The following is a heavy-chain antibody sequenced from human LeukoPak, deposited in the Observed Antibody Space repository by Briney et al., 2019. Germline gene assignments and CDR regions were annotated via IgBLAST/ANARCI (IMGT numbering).Heavy chain of an antibody. Sequence: GRSLRLSCAASGFTFSTYVIHWVRQAPGKGLEWVALIWHDGSNKYYGDSVKDRFTISRDNSKNTLYLQMDSLRDEDTAVYYCARDRGYTYGHPLDYWGQGTLVTVSS. V-gene: IGHV3-33*01. J-gene: IGHJ4*02. D-gene: IGHD5-18*01. CDR2: IWHDGSNK. CDR1: GFTFSTYV. CDR3: ARDRGYTYGHPLDY.